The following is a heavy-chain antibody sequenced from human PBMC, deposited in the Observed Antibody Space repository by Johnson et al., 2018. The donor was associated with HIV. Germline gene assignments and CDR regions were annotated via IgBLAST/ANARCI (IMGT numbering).Heavy chain of an antibody. D-gene: IGHD3-16*01. Sequence: VQLVESGGGLVKPGGSLRLYCATSGFTFSGYYMSWIRQAPGKGLECVSYISSSGSIIHYADSVKGRFTISRDNAKNSLYLQMKRRRADDTAVYYCARDSTPWGCEYVDDALDVWGQGTIVTVSS. CDR3: ARDSTPWGCEYVDDALDV. V-gene: IGHV3-11*04. CDR1: GFTFSGYY. CDR2: ISSSGSII. J-gene: IGHJ3*01.